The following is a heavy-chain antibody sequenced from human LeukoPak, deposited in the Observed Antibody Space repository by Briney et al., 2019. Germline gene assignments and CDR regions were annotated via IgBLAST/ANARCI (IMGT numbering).Heavy chain of an antibody. J-gene: IGHJ2*01. D-gene: IGHD3-10*01. CDR3: ATEGITVVQAYYWYFDL. CDR2: ISVTGAST. Sequence: GGSLRLSCAASGFTFSNYAMSWVRQAPGKGLEWVSGISVTGASTYYTDSVKGRFTISRDNPKSTLYLEMNSLRAEDTAVYFCATEGITVVQAYYWYFDLWGRGTLVTVSS. CDR1: GFTFSNYA. V-gene: IGHV3-23*01.